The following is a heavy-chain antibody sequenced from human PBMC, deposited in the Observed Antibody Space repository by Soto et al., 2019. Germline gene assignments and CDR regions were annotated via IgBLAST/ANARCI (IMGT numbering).Heavy chain of an antibody. Sequence: PAETLSLTCTVSGGSIGSSSYYWGWIRQPPGKGLEWIGSIYYSGSTYYNPSLKSRVTISVDTSKNHFSLKLSSVTAADTAVYYCATHVVGGSYAYTFXPRCQGTLLXVSA. CDR2: IYYSGST. V-gene: IGHV4-39*02. D-gene: IGHD1-26*01. CDR1: GGSIGSSSYY. J-gene: IGHJ5*02. CDR3: ATHVVGGSYAYTFXP.